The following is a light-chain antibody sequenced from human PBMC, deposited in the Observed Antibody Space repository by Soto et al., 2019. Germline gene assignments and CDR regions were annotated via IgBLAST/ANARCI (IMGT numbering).Light chain of an antibody. CDR3: SSFAGGGNPVL. Sequence: QSVLTQPPSASGSLGQSVTISCTGTSSDVGGYNYVSWHQQHPGKAPKVMIYEVTKRPPGVPDRFSGSKSGNTASLTVSGFQAEDEADYYCSSFAGGGNPVLLGGGTKLTVL. J-gene: IGLJ2*01. CDR1: SSDVGGYNY. V-gene: IGLV2-8*01. CDR2: EVT.